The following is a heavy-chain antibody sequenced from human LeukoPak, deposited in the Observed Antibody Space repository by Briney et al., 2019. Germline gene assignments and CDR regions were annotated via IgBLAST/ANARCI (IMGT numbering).Heavy chain of an antibody. J-gene: IGHJ4*02. V-gene: IGHV3-23*01. CDR3: ATTGITVAGYY. CDR1: GFTFSSYA. D-gene: IGHD6-19*01. CDR2: ISGSGGST. Sequence: GGSLRLSCAASGFTFSSYAMSWVRQAPRTRLRWVSAISGSGGSTYYADSVKGRFTISRDNSRNMVYLQMNSLRAEDTAVYYCATTGITVAGYYWGQGTLVTVSS.